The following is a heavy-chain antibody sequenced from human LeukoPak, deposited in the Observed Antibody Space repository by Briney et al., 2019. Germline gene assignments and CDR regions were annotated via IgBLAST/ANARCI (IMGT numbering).Heavy chain of an antibody. CDR2: IAWNSGNT. Sequence: PGRSLRLSCEASGFTFDNYAMHWVRQAPGKGLEWVSGIAWNSGNTGFADSVKGRFTISRDNAENSLYLQMNSLTPEDTAFYFCAKDMNSYGSGSSYNPWGPFDSWGQGTLVTVSS. CDR3: AKDMNSYGSGSSYNPWGPFDS. J-gene: IGHJ4*02. D-gene: IGHD3-10*01. V-gene: IGHV3-9*01. CDR1: GFTFDNYA.